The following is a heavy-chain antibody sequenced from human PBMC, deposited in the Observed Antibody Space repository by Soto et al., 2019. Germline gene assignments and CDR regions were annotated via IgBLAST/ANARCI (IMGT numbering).Heavy chain of an antibody. J-gene: IGHJ4*02. CDR1: GFSLSNARMG. CDR2: IFSNDEK. V-gene: IGHV2-26*01. Sequence: SGPTLVNPTETLTLTCTVSGFSLSNARMGVSWNRQPPGKALEWLAHIFSNDEKSYSTSLKSRLTISKDTSKSQVVLTMTNMDPVDTATYYCARTTAQYYDYIWGSYPFDYWGQGTLVTVSS. D-gene: IGHD3-16*02. CDR3: ARTTAQYYDYIWGSYPFDY.